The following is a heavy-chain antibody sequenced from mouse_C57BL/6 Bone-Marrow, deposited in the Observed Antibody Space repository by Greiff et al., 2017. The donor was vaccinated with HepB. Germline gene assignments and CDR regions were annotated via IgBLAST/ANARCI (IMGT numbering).Heavy chain of an antibody. J-gene: IGHJ3*01. V-gene: IGHV14-4*01. CDR1: GFNIKDDY. Sequence: EVKLQQSGAELVRPGASVKLSCTASGFNIKDDYMHWVKQRPEPGLEWIGWIDPENGDTDYASKFQGKATITADTSSNTAYLQLSSLTSEDTAVYYCTTPYYSNSFAYWGQGTLVTVSA. D-gene: IGHD2-5*01. CDR3: TTPYYSNSFAY. CDR2: IDPENGDT.